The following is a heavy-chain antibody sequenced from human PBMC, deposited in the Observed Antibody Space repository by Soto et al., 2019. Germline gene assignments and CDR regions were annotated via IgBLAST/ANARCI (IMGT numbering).Heavy chain of an antibody. Sequence: EVQLVESGGGLVQPGGSLRLSCAASGFTFSSYTMIWVRQAPGKGPEWVSYISGIGDTIYYADSVKGRFTISRDNAKTSLYLQMNSLRAEDTAVYYCARVGYRGNYYYHYMDVWGKGTTVTVSS. CDR1: GFTFSSYT. CDR2: ISGIGDTI. V-gene: IGHV3-48*01. J-gene: IGHJ6*03. D-gene: IGHD4-4*01. CDR3: ARVGYRGNYYYHYMDV.